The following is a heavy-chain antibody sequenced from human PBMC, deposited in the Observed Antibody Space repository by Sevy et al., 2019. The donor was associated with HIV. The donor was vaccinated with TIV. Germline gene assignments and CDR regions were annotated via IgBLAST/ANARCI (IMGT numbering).Heavy chain of an antibody. CDR3: AKLMTRGSGYDYYVGMDV. J-gene: IGHJ6*02. CDR2: ISYDGTTK. V-gene: IGHV3-30*18. Sequence: GGSLRLSCAASGFTLSSYGMHWVRQAPGKGLEWVAVISYDGTTKYYGDSVKGRFTISRDNSKNTVYLQMTGLRGEDTALYYCAKLMTRGSGYDYYVGMDVWGQGTTVTVSS. CDR1: GFTLSSYG. D-gene: IGHD6-25*01.